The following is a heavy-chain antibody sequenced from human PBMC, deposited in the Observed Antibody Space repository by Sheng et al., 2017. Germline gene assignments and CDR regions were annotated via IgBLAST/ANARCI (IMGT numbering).Heavy chain of an antibody. CDR2: VNHSGST. CDR1: GGSFSGYY. Sequence: QVQLQQWGAGLLKPSETLSLTCAVYGGSFSGYYWSWIRQPPREGAWSGLGKVNHSGSTNYNPSLKSRVTISVDTSKNQFSLKLSSVTAADTAVYYCSRTPSGYVDYWGQGNPGHRLL. CDR3: SRTPSGYVDY. J-gene: IGHJ4*02. V-gene: IGHV4-34*01. D-gene: IGHD1-26*01.